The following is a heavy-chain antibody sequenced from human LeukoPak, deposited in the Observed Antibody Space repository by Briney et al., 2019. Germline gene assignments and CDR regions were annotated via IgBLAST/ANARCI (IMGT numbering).Heavy chain of an antibody. Sequence: SETLSLTCAVYGGSFSGYYWSWIRQPPGKGLEWIGEINHRGSTNYNPSLKSRVTISVDTSKNQFSLKLSSVTAADTAVYYCASSRYYYDSSGYYLAYWGQGTLVTVSS. CDR2: INHRGST. D-gene: IGHD3-22*01. J-gene: IGHJ4*02. V-gene: IGHV4-34*01. CDR3: ASSRYYYDSSGYYLAY. CDR1: GGSFSGYY.